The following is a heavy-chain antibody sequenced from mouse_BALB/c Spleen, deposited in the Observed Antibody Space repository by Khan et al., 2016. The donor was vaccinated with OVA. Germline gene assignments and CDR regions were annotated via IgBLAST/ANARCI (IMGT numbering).Heavy chain of an antibody. CDR1: GYTFTNYG. D-gene: IGHD1-1*01. V-gene: IGHV9-3*02. J-gene: IGHJ3*01. Sequence: QVRLQQSGPELKKPGETVKISCKASGYTFTNYGINWVKQAPGKGLKWMGWINTNTGEPTYAEEFKGRFAFSLETSASTAYLQLNNLKNEDTATYFCARGNYYGNNAWFAYWGQGTLVTVSA. CDR2: INTNTGEP. CDR3: ARGNYYGNNAWFAY.